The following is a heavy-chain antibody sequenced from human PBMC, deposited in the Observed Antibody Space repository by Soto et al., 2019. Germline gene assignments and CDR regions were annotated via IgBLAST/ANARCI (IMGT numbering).Heavy chain of an antibody. CDR2: IGTAGDT. J-gene: IGHJ6*04. D-gene: IGHD6-19*01. Sequence: GGSLRLSCAASGLTFSSYDMHWVRQATGKGLEWVSAIGTAGDTYYPGSVKGRFTISRENAKNSLYLQMNSLRAGDTAVYYCARVAVPRGGYGMDVWGKGTTVTVSS. V-gene: IGHV3-13*01. CDR1: GLTFSSYD. CDR3: ARVAVPRGGYGMDV.